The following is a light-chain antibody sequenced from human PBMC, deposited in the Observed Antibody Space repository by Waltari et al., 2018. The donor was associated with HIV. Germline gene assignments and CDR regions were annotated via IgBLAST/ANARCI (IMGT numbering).Light chain of an antibody. V-gene: IGKV3-11*01. CDR1: QSVSRY. CDR3: QYRSKWLI. J-gene: IGKJ4*01. CDR2: DVS. Sequence: EIVLTQSPATLSLSPGERVTLSCSASQSVSRYLGWYQQKSGQAPRLLIYDVSNRATGIPAMFSGSGSGTDFALTISSLEPEDFAVYYCQYRSKWLIFGGGTKVEIK.